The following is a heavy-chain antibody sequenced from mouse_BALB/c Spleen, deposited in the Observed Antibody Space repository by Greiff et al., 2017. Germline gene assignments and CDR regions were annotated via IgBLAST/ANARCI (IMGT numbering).Heavy chain of an antibody. J-gene: IGHJ3*01. D-gene: IGHD1-1*01. CDR2: ISSGGSYT. Sequence: EVMLVESGGGLVKPGGSLKLSCAASGFTFSSYAMSWVRQTPEKRLEWVATISSGGSYTYYPDSVKGRFTISRDNAKNTLYLQMSSLRSEDTAMYYCARRPLAGAWVAYWGQGTLVTVSA. CDR3: ARRPLAGAWVAY. CDR1: GFTFSSYA. V-gene: IGHV5-9-1*01.